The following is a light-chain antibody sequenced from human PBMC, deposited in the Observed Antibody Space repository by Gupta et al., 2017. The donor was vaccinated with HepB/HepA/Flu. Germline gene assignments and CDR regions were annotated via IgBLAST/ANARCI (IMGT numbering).Light chain of an antibody. V-gene: IGLV1-36*01. Sequence: QSVLTQPPSVSEAPRQRVTISCSGSSSNIGNNAVNWYQQLPGKAPKLLIYYDDRLPSGVSDRFSGSKSGTSASLAISGLQSEDEADYYCAVWDDSLNANVFGTGTKVTVL. J-gene: IGLJ1*01. CDR1: SSNIGNNA. CDR3: AVWDDSLNANV. CDR2: YDD.